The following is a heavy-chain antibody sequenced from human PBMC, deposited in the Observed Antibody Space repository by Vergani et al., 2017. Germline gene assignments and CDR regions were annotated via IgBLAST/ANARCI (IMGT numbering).Heavy chain of an antibody. CDR1: GSTFSSYA. CDR2: ISGSGGST. D-gene: IGHD4-17*01. Sequence: EVQLLESGGGLVQPGGSLRLSCAASGSTFSSYAMSWVRQAPGKGLEWVSAISGSGGSTYYADSVKGRFTISRDNSKNTLYLQMNSLRAEDTAVYYCAKVGYGDYYFDYWGQGTLVTVSS. CDR3: AKVGYGDYYFDY. J-gene: IGHJ4*02. V-gene: IGHV3-23*01.